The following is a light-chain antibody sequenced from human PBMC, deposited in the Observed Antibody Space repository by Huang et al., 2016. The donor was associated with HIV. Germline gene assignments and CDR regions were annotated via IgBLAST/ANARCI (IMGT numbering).Light chain of an antibody. CDR1: QSLLHSNGYTY. J-gene: IGKJ2*01. CDR3: MQALETPPYT. V-gene: IGKV2-28*01. Sequence: DIVMTQSPLSLPVTPGESASISCNSSQSLLHSNGYTYLDWYLQRPGQSPQLLIYVTSKRASGVPDRFSGSGSGTDFTLRINRVEAEDVGSYYCMQALETPPYTFGQGTKLEIK. CDR2: VTS.